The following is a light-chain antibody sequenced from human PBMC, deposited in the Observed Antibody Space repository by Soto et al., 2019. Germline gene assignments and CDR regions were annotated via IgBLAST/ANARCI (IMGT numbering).Light chain of an antibody. V-gene: IGLV2-14*01. CDR3: SSYTAISTLDVV. CDR2: EVS. CDR1: SSDIGTYKY. Sequence: QSALTQAASVSGSPGQSITISCTGTSSDIGTYKYVSWYQQHPGKAPKLMIYEVSNRPSGVSNRFSGSKSGNTASLTISGLLAEDEADYYCSSYTAISTLDVVFGGGPNLTVL. J-gene: IGLJ2*01.